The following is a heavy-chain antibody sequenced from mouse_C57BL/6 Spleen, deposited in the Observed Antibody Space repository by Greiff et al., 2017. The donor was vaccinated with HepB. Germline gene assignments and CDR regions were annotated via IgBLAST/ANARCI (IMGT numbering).Heavy chain of an antibody. J-gene: IGHJ4*01. D-gene: IGHD3-2*02. CDR2: IHPNSGST. V-gene: IGHV1-64*01. CDR3: AREELRPAYAMDY. Sequence: QVQLQQPGAELVKPGASVKLSCKASGYTFTSYWMHWVKQRPGQGLEWIGMIHPNSGSTNYNEKFKSKATLTVDKSTSTAYMQLSSLTSEDSAVYYCAREELRPAYAMDYWGQGTSVTVSS. CDR1: GYTFTSYW.